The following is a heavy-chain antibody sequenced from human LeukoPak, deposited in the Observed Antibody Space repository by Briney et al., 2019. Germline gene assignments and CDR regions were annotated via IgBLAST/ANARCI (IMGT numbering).Heavy chain of an antibody. V-gene: IGHV3-49*03. CDR2: IRSKAYGGTT. CDR3: TRVVRWLPPDY. CDR1: GFTFGDYA. D-gene: IGHD5-24*01. Sequence: GGSLRLSCTASGFTFGDYAMSWFRQAPGKGLEWVGFIRSKAYGGTTEYAASVKGRFTISRDDSKSIAYLQMNSLKTEDTAVYYCTRVVRWLPPDYWGQGTLVTVSS. J-gene: IGHJ4*02.